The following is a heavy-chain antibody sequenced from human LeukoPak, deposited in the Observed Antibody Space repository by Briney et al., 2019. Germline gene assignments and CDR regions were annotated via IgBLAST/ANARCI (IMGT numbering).Heavy chain of an antibody. D-gene: IGHD3-9*01. J-gene: IGHJ5*02. CDR3: ARDPKRYFDWFSREGIDP. CDR2: IYTSGST. V-gene: IGHV4-4*07. Sequence: SETLSLTCTVSDGSISSYYWSWIRQPAGKGLEWIGRIYTSGSTNYNPSLKSRVTMSVDTSKNQFSLKLSSVTAADTAVYYCARDPKRYFDWFSREGIDPWGQGTLVTVSS. CDR1: DGSISSYY.